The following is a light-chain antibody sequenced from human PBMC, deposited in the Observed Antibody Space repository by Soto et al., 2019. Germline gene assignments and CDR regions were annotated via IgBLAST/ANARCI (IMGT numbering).Light chain of an antibody. CDR3: QTWGTGPWV. CDR1: SGHSSYA. J-gene: IGLJ3*02. V-gene: IGLV4-69*01. CDR2: LNSDGSH. Sequence: QAVVTQSPFASASLGASVKLTCTLSSGHSSYAIAWHQQQPEKGPRYLMKLNSDGSHSKGDGIPDRFSGSSSGAERYLTISSLQSEDEADYYCQTWGTGPWVFGGGTKLTVL.